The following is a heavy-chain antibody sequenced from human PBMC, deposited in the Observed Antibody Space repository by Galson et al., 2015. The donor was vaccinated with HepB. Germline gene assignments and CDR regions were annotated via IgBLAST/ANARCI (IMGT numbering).Heavy chain of an antibody. CDR2: IRGNGSAK. CDR3: ALTLYDSTGQFDY. D-gene: IGHD3-22*01. CDR1: GLTFSSYW. Sequence: SLRLSCAASGLTFSSYWMNWVRQAPGKGLEWVANIRGNGSAKYYVGPVEGRFIISRDNAKNSMQLQMNSLRAEDTALYFCALTLYDSTGQFDYWGQGTVVTVSS. J-gene: IGHJ4*02. V-gene: IGHV3-7*03.